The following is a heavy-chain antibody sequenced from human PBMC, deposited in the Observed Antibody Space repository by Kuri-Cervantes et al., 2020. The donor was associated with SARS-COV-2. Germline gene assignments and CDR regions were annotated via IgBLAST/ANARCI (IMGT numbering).Heavy chain of an antibody. CDR3: ARGYSSGWYHGWFDP. V-gene: IGHV4-59*10. J-gene: IGHJ5*02. CDR2: IYTSGST. D-gene: IGHD6-19*01. CDR1: GFIVSNNY. Sequence: GSLRLSCAASGFIVSNNYMSWVRQAPGKGLEWIGRIYTSGSTNYNPSLKSRVTMSVDTSKNQFSLKLSSVTAADTAVYYCARGYSSGWYHGWFDPWGQGTLVTVSS.